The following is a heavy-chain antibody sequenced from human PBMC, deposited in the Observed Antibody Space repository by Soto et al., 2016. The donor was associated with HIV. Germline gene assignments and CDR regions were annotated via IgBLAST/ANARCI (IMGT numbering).Heavy chain of an antibody. CDR2: ISTYNGNT. CDR1: GYTFTSYA. V-gene: IGHV1-18*01. D-gene: IGHD3-10*01. J-gene: IGHJ5*02. Sequence: QVQLVQSGAEVKKPGASVKVSCKASGYTFTSYAISWVRQAPGQGLEWMGWISTYNGNTKYAQKLQGRVTMTTDTSTSTAYMELSSLRSEDTAVYYCARGGRSAVYGSGSYYNWGWFDPWGQGTLVTVSS. CDR3: ARGGRSAVYGSGSYYNWGWFDP.